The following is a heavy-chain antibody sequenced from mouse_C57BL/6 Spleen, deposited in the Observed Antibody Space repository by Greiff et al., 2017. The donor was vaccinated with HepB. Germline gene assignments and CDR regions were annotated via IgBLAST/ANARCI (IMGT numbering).Heavy chain of an antibody. D-gene: IGHD2-10*01. J-gene: IGHJ3*01. CDR3: ARSGGTYYFDY. CDR2: IDPSDSET. CDR1: GYTFTSYW. Sequence: QVQLQQPGAELVRPGSSVKLSCKASGYTFTSYWMHWVKQRPIQGLEWIGNIDPSDSETHYNQKFKDKATLTVDKSSSTAYMQLSSLTSEDSAVYYCARSGGTYYFDYWGQGTLVTVSA. V-gene: IGHV1-52*01.